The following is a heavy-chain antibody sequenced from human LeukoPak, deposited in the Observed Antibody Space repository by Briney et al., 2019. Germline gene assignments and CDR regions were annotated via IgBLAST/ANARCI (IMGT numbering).Heavy chain of an antibody. D-gene: IGHD2-15*01. Sequence: ASVKVSCKASGYTFTGYYLHWVRQAPGQGLEWMGWINPNSGGTNYAQKFQGRVTMTRDTSISTAYMELSRLRSDDTAVYHCARDWDIVVVVAATHRDASMSFDYWGQGTLVTVSS. J-gene: IGHJ4*02. CDR1: GYTFTGYY. CDR3: ARDWDIVVVVAATHRDASMSFDY. V-gene: IGHV1-2*02. CDR2: INPNSGGT.